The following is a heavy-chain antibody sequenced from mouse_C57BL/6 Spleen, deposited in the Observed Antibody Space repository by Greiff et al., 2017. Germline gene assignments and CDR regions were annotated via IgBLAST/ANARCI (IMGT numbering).Heavy chain of an antibody. Sequence: QVQLKESGAELVRPGTSVKVSCKASGYAFTNYLIEWVKQRPGQGLEWIGVINPGSGGTNYNEKFKGKATLTADKSSSTAYMQLSSLTSEDSAVYFCARSYYSNRFAYWGQGTLVTVSA. D-gene: IGHD2-5*01. J-gene: IGHJ3*01. V-gene: IGHV1-54*01. CDR1: GYAFTNYL. CDR2: INPGSGGT. CDR3: ARSYYSNRFAY.